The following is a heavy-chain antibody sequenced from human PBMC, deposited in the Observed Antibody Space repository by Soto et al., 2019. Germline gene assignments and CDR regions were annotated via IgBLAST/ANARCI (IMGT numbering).Heavy chain of an antibody. CDR1: GLTFDNYV. CDR3: VKGRPRPATSPKYFQD. J-gene: IGHJ1*01. D-gene: IGHD2-2*01. Sequence: EVQLVESGGGLAQPGRSLRLSCAASGLTFDNYVMHWIRQAPGRGLEWVSAITWDGGAVNYADSVRGRFTISRDNAKNSLYLQLSSLRVEDTALYYCVKGRPRPATSPKYFQDLGQGTFVTVSS. CDR2: ITWDGGAV. V-gene: IGHV3-9*01.